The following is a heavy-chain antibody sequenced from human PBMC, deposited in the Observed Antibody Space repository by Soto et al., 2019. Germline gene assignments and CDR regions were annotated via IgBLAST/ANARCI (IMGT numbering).Heavy chain of an antibody. CDR2: INAGNGNT. V-gene: IGHV1-3*01. CDR1: GYTFTGYY. CDR3: ARDRYDFWSGFYYYGMDV. J-gene: IGHJ6*02. D-gene: IGHD3-3*01. Sequence: ASVKVSCKASGYTFTGYYMHWVRQAPGQGLEWMGWINAGNGNTKYSQKFQGRVTITRDTSASTAYMELSSLRSEDTAVYYCARDRYDFWSGFYYYGMDVWGQGTTVTVSS.